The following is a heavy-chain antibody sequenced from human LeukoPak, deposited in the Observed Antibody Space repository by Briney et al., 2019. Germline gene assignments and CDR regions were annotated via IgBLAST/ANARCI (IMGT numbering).Heavy chain of an antibody. CDR1: GGSISSYY. Sequence: PSETLSLTCTVSGGSISSYYWSWVRQPPGKGLEWIGYIYYSGSSNYNPSLKSRVTISVDTSKNQFSLKLSSVTAADTAVYYCARDSPFLRSFDYWGQGTLVTVSS. J-gene: IGHJ4*02. V-gene: IGHV4-59*01. D-gene: IGHD2/OR15-2a*01. CDR3: ARDSPFLRSFDY. CDR2: IYYSGSS.